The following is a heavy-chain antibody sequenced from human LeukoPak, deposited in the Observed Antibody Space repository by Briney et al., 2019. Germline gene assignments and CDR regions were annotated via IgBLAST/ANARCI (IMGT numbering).Heavy chain of an antibody. CDR3: ARSSGYYYFRGAFDI. Sequence: ASVKVSCEASGYTFTSYYMHWVRQAPGQGLEWMGIINPSGGSTSYAQKFQGRVTMTRDTSTSTVYMELSSLRSEDTAVYYCARSSGYYYFRGAFDIWGQGTMVTVSS. D-gene: IGHD3-22*01. CDR2: INPSGGST. V-gene: IGHV1-46*01. CDR1: GYTFTSYY. J-gene: IGHJ3*02.